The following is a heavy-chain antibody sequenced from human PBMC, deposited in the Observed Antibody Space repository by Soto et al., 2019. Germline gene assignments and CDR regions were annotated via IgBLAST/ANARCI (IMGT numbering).Heavy chain of an antibody. Sequence: QVQLVQSGAEVKKPGSSVKVSCKASGGTFSSYTISWVRQAPGQGLEWMGRIIPILGIANYAQKLQGRVTITADKSTSTAYMELSSLRSEDTAVYYCASLNCSGGSCYSDYYYYYYMDVWGKGTTVTVSS. CDR1: GGTFSSYT. CDR2: IIPILGIA. D-gene: IGHD2-15*01. V-gene: IGHV1-69*02. CDR3: ASLNCSGGSCYSDYYYYYYMDV. J-gene: IGHJ6*03.